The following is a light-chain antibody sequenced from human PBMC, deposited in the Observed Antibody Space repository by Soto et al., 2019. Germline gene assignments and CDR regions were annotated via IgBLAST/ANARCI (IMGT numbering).Light chain of an antibody. V-gene: IGLV2-23*01. J-gene: IGLJ2*01. Sequence: QSALTQPASVSGSPGQSITISCTGTSSDVGSYNLVSWYQQHPGKAPKLMIYEGSKRPSGVSNRFSGSKSGNTASLTISGLQDEDEADYYCCSYASTSTVIFGGGNKLTVL. CDR3: CSYASTSTVI. CDR2: EGS. CDR1: SSDVGSYNL.